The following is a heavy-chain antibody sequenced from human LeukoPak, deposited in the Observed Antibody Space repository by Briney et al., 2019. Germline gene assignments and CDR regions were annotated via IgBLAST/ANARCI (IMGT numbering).Heavy chain of an antibody. Sequence: SETLSLTCTVSGGPISDYYWSGIRQPPGKGLEWIGYSYYTGVTNYNPSLKSRVSISVDASKKQFSLNLTSVTTADTAVYYCARLHLDYLDYWGQGAVVTVSS. CDR3: ARLHLDYLDY. J-gene: IGHJ4*02. CDR2: SYYTGVT. V-gene: IGHV4-59*01. CDR1: GGPISDYY.